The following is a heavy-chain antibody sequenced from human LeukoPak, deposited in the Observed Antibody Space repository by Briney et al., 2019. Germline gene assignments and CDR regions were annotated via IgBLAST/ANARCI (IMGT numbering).Heavy chain of an antibody. CDR2: INPNSGDT. CDR1: GYTFTGYH. Sequence: ASVKVSCKASGYTFTGYHMHWVRQAPGQGLEWMGRINPNSGDTNYAQKVQGRVAMTRDTSISTAFMELTRLRSDDTAVYYCARDLNAWYQLLFYWGQGTLVTVSS. V-gene: IGHV1-2*06. D-gene: IGHD2-2*01. J-gene: IGHJ4*02. CDR3: ARDLNAWYQLLFY.